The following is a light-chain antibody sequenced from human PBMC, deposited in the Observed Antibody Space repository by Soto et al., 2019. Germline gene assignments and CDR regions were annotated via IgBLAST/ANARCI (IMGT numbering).Light chain of an antibody. J-gene: IGLJ3*02. V-gene: IGLV2-14*03. CDR1: SSDVGGYNY. Sequence: QSALTQPASVSGSPGQSITISCTGTSSDVGGYNYVSWFQQHPGKAHKLKIYEVSNRPSGVSNRFSGSKSGYTASLTISELQAEDEADYYCTSFTSSSTGVFGGGTKVTVL. CDR3: TSFTSSSTGV. CDR2: EVS.